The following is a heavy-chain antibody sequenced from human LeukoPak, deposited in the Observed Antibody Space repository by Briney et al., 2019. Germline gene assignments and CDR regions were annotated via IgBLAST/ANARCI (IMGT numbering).Heavy chain of an antibody. V-gene: IGHV3-7*05. CDR3: ASGNWNDPFDY. Sequence: GGCLRLSCAASGFTFSSYWMSWVRQAPGKGLEWVANIKQDGSEKYYVDSVKGRFTISRDNAKNSLYLQMNSLRAEDTAVYYCASGNWNDPFDYWGQGTLVTVSS. CDR2: IKQDGSEK. J-gene: IGHJ4*02. D-gene: IGHD1-1*01. CDR1: GFTFSSYW.